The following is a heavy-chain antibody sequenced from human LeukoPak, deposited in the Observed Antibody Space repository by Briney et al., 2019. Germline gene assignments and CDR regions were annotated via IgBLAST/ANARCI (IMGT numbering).Heavy chain of an antibody. V-gene: IGHV3-7*01. CDR1: RFTFGSSW. CDR2: IKQDGSEK. CDR3: AREQDISWSDAFDV. J-gene: IGHJ3*01. D-gene: IGHD2-15*01. Sequence: HPGGSLRLSCAASRFTFGSSWMSWVRQAPGKGLEWVANIKQDGSEKYYVDSVKGRFTVSRDDAKNTVFLQMNSLRVEDTAVYYCAREQDISWSDAFDVWGQGTVVTVSS.